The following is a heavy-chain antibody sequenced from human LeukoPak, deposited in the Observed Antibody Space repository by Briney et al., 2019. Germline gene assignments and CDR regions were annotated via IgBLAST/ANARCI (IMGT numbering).Heavy chain of an antibody. CDR3: ARHQGSRDGYNKVFDY. J-gene: IGHJ4*02. Sequence: GESLKISCKGSRYCFTTYWISWVRQMPGKGLEWMGRIDPIDSYTNYSPSFQGHVTISADKSINTAYVQWSSLKASDTAMYYCARHQGSRDGYNKVFDYWGQGTLVTVSS. CDR1: RYCFTTYW. CDR2: IDPIDSYT. V-gene: IGHV5-10-1*01. D-gene: IGHD5-24*01.